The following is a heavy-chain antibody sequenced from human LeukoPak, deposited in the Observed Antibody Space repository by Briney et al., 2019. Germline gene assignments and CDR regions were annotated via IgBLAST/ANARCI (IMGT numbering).Heavy chain of an antibody. V-gene: IGHV3-7*01. D-gene: IGHD2-2*01. CDR1: GFTFGNSW. CDR2: IKQDGSET. CDR3: AKGPLRGTAAAIDY. J-gene: IGHJ4*02. Sequence: GGSLRLSCAASGFTFGNSWMTWVRQAPGKGLEWVASIKQDGSETYYVDSVKGRFTISRDISTDTLWLQMDSLRTEDTAVYYCAKGPLRGTAAAIDYWGQGTLVTVSS.